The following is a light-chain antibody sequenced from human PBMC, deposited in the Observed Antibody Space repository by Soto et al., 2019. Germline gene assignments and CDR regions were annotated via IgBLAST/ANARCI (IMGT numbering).Light chain of an antibody. CDR3: MQGTHWPIT. Sequence: VVMTQSPLSMPVTLGQPASISCSSNQSLVHSDGIAYFSWFQQRPGRSPRRLIYKVSNRDSGVPVRFSGSGSGTDFALKISRVEAEDVGVYYCMQGTHWPITFGQGTRLEIK. CDR2: KVS. V-gene: IGKV2-30*02. J-gene: IGKJ5*01. CDR1: QSLVHSDGIAY.